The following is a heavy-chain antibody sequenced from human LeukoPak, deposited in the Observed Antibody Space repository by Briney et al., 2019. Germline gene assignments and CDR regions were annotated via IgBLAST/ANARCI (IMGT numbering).Heavy chain of an antibody. D-gene: IGHD6-19*01. CDR2: IWYDGSNK. V-gene: IGHV3-33*08. Sequence: GGSLRLSCAASGFTFSSYGMHWVRQAPGKGLEWVAVIWYDGSNKYYADSVKGRFTISRDNSKNTLYPQMNSLRAEDTAVYYCARDKIGYSSGWYDLGYWGQGTLVTVSS. CDR3: ARDKIGYSSGWYDLGY. CDR1: GFTFSSYG. J-gene: IGHJ4*02.